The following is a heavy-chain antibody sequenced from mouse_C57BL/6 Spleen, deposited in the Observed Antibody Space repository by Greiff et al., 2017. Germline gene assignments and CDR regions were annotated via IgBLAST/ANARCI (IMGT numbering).Heavy chain of an antibody. J-gene: IGHJ4*01. CDR2: ISSGSSTI. D-gene: IGHD4-1*01. CDR1: GFTFSDYG. V-gene: IGHV5-17*01. CDR3: ARRTGTGAMDY. Sequence: EVKLMESGGGLVKPGGSLKLSCAASGFTFSDYGMHWVRQAPEQGLEWVAYISSGSSTIYYADTVKGRFTISRDNAKNTLCRQMTSLRSEDTAMYYCARRTGTGAMDYWGQGTSVTVSA.